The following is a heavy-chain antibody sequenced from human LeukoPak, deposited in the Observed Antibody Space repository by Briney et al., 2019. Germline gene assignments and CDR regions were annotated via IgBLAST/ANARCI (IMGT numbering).Heavy chain of an antibody. CDR1: GLTFNRYA. Sequence: GGSLRLSCAASGLTFNRYAMHWVRQAPGKGLEWVAVISYDGSNKYYAGSVKGRFTISRDNSKNTLYLQMNSLRAEDTAVYYCAKEGMATINFDYWGQGTLVTVSS. CDR2: ISYDGSNK. CDR3: AKEGMATINFDY. D-gene: IGHD5-24*01. V-gene: IGHV3-30*04. J-gene: IGHJ4*02.